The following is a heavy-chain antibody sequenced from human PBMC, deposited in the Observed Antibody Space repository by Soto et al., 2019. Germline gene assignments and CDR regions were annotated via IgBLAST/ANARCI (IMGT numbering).Heavy chain of an antibody. CDR1: GFTVSSNY. Sequence: GGSLRLSCAASGFTVSSNYMSWVRQAPGKGLEWVSVIYSGGSTYYADSVKGRFTISRDNSKNTLYLQMNSLRAEDTAVYYCARSSGFYGDYGFLDYWGQGTLVTVSS. J-gene: IGHJ4*02. V-gene: IGHV3-66*01. CDR2: IYSGGST. D-gene: IGHD4-17*01. CDR3: ARSSGFYGDYGFLDY.